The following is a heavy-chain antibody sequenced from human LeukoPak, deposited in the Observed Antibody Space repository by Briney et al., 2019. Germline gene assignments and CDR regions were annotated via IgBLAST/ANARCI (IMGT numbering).Heavy chain of an antibody. CDR3: ATHSLYGSGSYYDFGAFDI. CDR1: GYIFTSYW. Sequence: GESLKISGRGSGYIFTSYWIGWVRQMPGKGLEGMGIIYPGDSDTRYSPSFQGQVTISADKSISTAYLQWSSLKASDTAMYYCATHSLYGSGSYYDFGAFDIWGQGTMVTVSS. CDR2: IYPGDSDT. J-gene: IGHJ3*02. V-gene: IGHV5-51*01. D-gene: IGHD3-10*01.